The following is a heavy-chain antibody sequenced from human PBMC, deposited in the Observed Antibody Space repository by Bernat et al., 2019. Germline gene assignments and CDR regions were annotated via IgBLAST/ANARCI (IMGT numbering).Heavy chain of an antibody. D-gene: IGHD2-15*01. CDR1: GSTFSSYW. CDR3: ARGDCSGGSCQGDAFDI. J-gene: IGHJ3*02. CDR2: IKQDGSEK. V-gene: IGHV3-7*04. Sequence: EVQLVESGGGLVQPGGSLRLPCAASGSTFSSYWMSWVRQAPGKGLEWVANIKQDGSEKYYVDSVKGRVTISRNNAKNSLYLQMNSMRAEDTAVYYCARGDCSGGSCQGDAFDIWGQGTMVTVSS.